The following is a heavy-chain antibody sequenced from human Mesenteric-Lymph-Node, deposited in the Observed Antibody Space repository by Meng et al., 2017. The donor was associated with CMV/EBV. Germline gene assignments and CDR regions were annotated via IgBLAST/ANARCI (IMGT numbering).Heavy chain of an antibody. J-gene: IGHJ4*02. V-gene: IGHV1-69*10. CDR3: ARGHSGGRLFPFAY. D-gene: IGHD1-26*01. CDR1: GGTFSSYA. CDR2: ILPSVGIP. Sequence: SGGTFSSYAISWVRQAPGQGPEWMGGILPSVGIPNYEQKFQGRVTITADKSTSTAYMEMSSLRSEDSAVYYCARGHSGGRLFPFAYWGQGTLVTVSS.